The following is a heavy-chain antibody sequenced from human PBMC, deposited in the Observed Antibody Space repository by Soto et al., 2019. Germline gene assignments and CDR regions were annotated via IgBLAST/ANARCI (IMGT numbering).Heavy chain of an antibody. J-gene: IGHJ3*02. Sequence: GGSLRLSCAASGFTFSSYAMHWVRQAPGKGLEWVAVISYDGSNKYYADSVKGRFTISRDNSKNTLYLQMNSLRAEDTAVYYCAREIYYDSFPGVLGAFDIWGQGTMVTVSS. V-gene: IGHV3-30-3*01. CDR2: ISYDGSNK. CDR1: GFTFSSYA. CDR3: AREIYYDSFPGVLGAFDI. D-gene: IGHD3-22*01.